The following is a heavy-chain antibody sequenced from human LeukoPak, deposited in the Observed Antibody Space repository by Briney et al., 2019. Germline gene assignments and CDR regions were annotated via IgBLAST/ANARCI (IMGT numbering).Heavy chain of an antibody. CDR1: GFTFSSYE. CDR2: ISSSGSTI. D-gene: IGHD1-26*01. J-gene: IGHJ4*02. Sequence: GGSLRLSCAASGFTFSSYEMNWVRQAPGKGLEWVSYISSSGSTIYYADSVKGRFISSRDNTKNSLYLQMNSLRAEDTARDLGIVSGSYLDYWGQGTLVTVSS. CDR3: IVSGSYLDY. V-gene: IGHV3-48*03.